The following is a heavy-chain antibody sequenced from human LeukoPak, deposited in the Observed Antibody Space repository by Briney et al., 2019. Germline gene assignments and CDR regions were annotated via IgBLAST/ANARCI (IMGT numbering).Heavy chain of an antibody. D-gene: IGHD6-13*01. V-gene: IGHV3-23*01. CDR2: ISISGGST. Sequence: PGGSLRLSCAASGFTFSSYAMSWVRQAPGKGLEWVSTISISGGSTYYADSVKGRFTISRDNSKNTLYLQMNSLRAEDTAVYYCAKGGGSSWYGAFDIWGQGTMVTVSS. CDR1: GFTFSSYA. J-gene: IGHJ3*02. CDR3: AKGGGSSWYGAFDI.